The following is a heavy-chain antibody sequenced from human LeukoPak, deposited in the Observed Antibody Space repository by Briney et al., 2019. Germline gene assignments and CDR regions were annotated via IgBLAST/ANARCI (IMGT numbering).Heavy chain of an antibody. Sequence: GGSLRLSCAASGFTFSNAWMSWVRQAPGKGLEWVGRIKSKTDGGTTDYAAPVKGRFTISRDDSKNTLYLQMNSLKTEDTAVYYCTTQKIVGATLVDYWGQGTLVTVSS. J-gene: IGHJ4*02. CDR2: IKSKTDGGTT. CDR1: GFTFSNAW. V-gene: IGHV3-15*01. CDR3: TTQKIVGATLVDY. D-gene: IGHD1-26*01.